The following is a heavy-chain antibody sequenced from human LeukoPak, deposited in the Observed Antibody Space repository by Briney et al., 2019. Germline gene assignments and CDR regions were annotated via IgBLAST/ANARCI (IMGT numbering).Heavy chain of an antibody. CDR3: ARMGGYSGYATH. Sequence: PSETLSLSCTLSGVSISSYYWSSGRRPPGKGLGWIGYILYSGTTNYNPSLKSRVTISVDTSKNQISLKLSSVTAADTAVYYCARMGGYSGYATHWGQGTLVTVSS. V-gene: IGHV4-59*08. D-gene: IGHD5-12*01. CDR2: ILYSGTT. J-gene: IGHJ4*02. CDR1: GVSISSYY.